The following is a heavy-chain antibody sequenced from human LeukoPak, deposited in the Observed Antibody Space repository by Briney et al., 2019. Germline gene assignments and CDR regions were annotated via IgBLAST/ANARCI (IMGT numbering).Heavy chain of an antibody. CDR2: IHYSGST. CDR1: SGSIISNNDY. D-gene: IGHD2-15*01. J-gene: IGHJ4*02. CDR3: AAERRYCSGGSCYSSFDY. V-gene: IGHV4-39*07. Sequence: PSETLSLTCTVSSGSIISNNDYWGWIRQPPGKGLEWIATIHYSGSTYYNPSLKSRVTISVDTSQNQFSLRLSSLTAADTAVYYCAAERRYCSGGSCYSSFDYWGQGTLVTVSS.